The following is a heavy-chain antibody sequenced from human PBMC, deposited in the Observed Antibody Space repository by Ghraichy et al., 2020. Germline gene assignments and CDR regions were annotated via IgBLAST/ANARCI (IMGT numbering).Heavy chain of an antibody. CDR1: GFSFSSSA. Sequence: GGSLRLSCAASGFSFSSSAMSWVRQAPGRGLEWVSSITSNGNTVDYRDSVKGRFSVSRDNLRNSLYLEMNSLKDEDTAFYYCARERRTVDTSFIRASYFDFWGRGTLVTVSP. V-gene: IGHV3-48*02. J-gene: IGHJ4*02. D-gene: IGHD5-18*01. CDR3: ARERRTVDTSFIRASYFDF. CDR2: ITSNGNTV.